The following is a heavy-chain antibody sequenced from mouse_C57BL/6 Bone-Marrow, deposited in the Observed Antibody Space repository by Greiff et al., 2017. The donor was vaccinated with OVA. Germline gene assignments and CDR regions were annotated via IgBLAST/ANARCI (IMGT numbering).Heavy chain of an antibody. D-gene: IGHD2-5*01. J-gene: IGHJ1*03. CDR3: ARETYYSNYVWYFDV. Sequence: LQESDAELVKPGASVKISCKVSGYTFADHTIHWMKQRPEQGLEWIGSIYPRDGSTKYNEKFKGKATLTADKSSSTAYMQLNSLTSEDSAVYFCARETYYSNYVWYFDVWGTGTTVTVSS. V-gene: IGHV1-78*01. CDR2: IYPRDGST. CDR1: GYTFADHT.